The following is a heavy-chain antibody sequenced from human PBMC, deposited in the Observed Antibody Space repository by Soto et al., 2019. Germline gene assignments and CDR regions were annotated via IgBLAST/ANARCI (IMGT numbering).Heavy chain of an antibody. CDR2: ICWYDDK. CDR1: GFSLSTSGVG. CDR3: PRSHVPTTAPIS. Sequence: LVNPTQPLTLTCTFSGFSLSTSGVGVGWIRQPPGKALDWLALICWYDDKRSTPSLKSRLPIPKDTPKTQVALKIPTGDPGDPATYYCPRSHVPTTAPISGGRETQAPVSS. D-gene: IGHD3-10*02. J-gene: IGHJ4*02. V-gene: IGHV2-5*01.